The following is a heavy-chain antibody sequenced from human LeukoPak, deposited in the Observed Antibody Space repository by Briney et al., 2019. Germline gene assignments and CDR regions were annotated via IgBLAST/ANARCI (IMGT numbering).Heavy chain of an antibody. J-gene: IGHJ6*02. Sequence: GGSLRVSCAASGFTFSNFWMSWVRQAPGKGLEWVANINPDGSGKYYVDSVKGRFTISRDNAENSLYLQMNSLRPEATAVYYCARHFSPYTYVLDVWGQGTTVTVSS. V-gene: IGHV3-7*01. CDR1: GFTFSNFW. CDR3: ARHFSPYTYVLDV. D-gene: IGHD5-18*01. CDR2: INPDGSGK.